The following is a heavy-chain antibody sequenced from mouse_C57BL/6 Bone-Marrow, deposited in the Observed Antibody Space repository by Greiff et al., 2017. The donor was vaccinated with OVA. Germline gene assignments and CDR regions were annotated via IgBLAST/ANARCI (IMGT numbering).Heavy chain of an antibody. D-gene: IGHD4-1*01. CDR2: INPNNGGT. J-gene: IGHJ3*01. V-gene: IGHV1-26*01. CDR3: ARGEDWDSFAY. CDR1: GYTFTDYY. Sequence: VQLQQSGPELVKPGASVKISCKASGYTFTDYYMNWVKQSHGKSLEWIGDINPNNGGTSYNQKFKGKATLTVDKSSSTACMELRSLTSEDSAVYYCARGEDWDSFAYWGQGTLVTVSA.